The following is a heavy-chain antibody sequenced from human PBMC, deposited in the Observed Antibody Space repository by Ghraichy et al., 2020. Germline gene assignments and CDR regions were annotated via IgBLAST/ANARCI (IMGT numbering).Heavy chain of an antibody. Sequence: SETPSLTCTVSGGSISSGGYYWSWIRQHPGKGLEWIGYIYYSGSTYYNPSLKSRVTISVDTSKNQFSLKLSSVTAADTAVYYCARGIAAAGYAFDIWGQGTMVTVSS. D-gene: IGHD6-13*01. CDR1: GGSISSGGYY. CDR3: ARGIAAAGYAFDI. CDR2: IYYSGST. V-gene: IGHV4-31*03. J-gene: IGHJ3*02.